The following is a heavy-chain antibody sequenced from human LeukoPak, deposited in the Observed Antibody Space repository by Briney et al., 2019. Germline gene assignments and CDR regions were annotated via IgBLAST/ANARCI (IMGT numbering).Heavy chain of an antibody. CDR1: GFTFSSYA. CDR3: AKAPQGFYSYYMDV. J-gene: IGHJ6*03. Sequence: GGSLRLSCAASGFTFSSYAMSWVRQAPGRGLEWVSAISGSGDSTYYADSVKGRFTISRDNSKNTLYLQMNSLRAEDTAVYYCAKAPQGFYSYYMDVWGKGTTVTVSS. CDR2: ISGSGDST. V-gene: IGHV3-23*01.